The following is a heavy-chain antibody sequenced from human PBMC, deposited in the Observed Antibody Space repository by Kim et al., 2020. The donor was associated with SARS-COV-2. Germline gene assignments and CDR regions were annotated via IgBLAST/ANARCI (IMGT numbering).Heavy chain of an antibody. V-gene: IGHV3-13*01. D-gene: IGHD3-10*01. Sequence: SVKGRLTISRENAKNSLYLQMNSLRAGATAVYYCERTRSGFRELFGAFDIWGQGTMVTVSS. CDR3: ERTRSGFRELFGAFDI. J-gene: IGHJ3*02.